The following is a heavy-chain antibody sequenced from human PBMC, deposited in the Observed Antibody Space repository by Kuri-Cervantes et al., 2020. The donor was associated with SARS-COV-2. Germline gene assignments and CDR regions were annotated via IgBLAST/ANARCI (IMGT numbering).Heavy chain of an antibody. Sequence: ASVQVSCKASGYTFTSYGINWVRQATGQGLEWMGWMNPNSGNTGYAQKFQGRVTMTRNTSISTAYMELSSLRSEDTAVYYCASSRSITIFGVVINYYYGMDVWGQGTTVTVSS. CDR1: GYTFTSYG. CDR2: MNPNSGNT. CDR3: ASSRSITIFGVVINYYYGMDV. V-gene: IGHV1-8*02. J-gene: IGHJ6*02. D-gene: IGHD3-3*01.